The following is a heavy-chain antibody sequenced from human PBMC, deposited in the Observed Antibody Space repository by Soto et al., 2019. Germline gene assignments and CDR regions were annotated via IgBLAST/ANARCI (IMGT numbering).Heavy chain of an antibody. CDR1: VFSVSNNY. CDR3: ARGGGVAVRPHYYYYGMDV. CDR2: IYSDGST. V-gene: IGHV3-53*01. Sequence: EVQLVESGGGLIQPGGSLRLSCVASVFSVSNNYMSWVRQAPGKGLEWVSVIYSDGSTNYADSVKGRFTISRDNSRNTVYLQTNSLRAEDTAVYYCARGGGVAVRPHYYYYGMDVWGQGTTITVSS. D-gene: IGHD6-6*01. J-gene: IGHJ6*02.